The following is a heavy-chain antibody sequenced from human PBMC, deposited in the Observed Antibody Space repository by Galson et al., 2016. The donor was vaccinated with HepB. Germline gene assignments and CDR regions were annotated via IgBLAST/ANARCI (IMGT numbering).Heavy chain of an antibody. V-gene: IGHV3-66*01. J-gene: IGHJ4*02. Sequence: SLRLSCAASGVTVGNNYMNWVRQAPGKGLEWVSLIYSIGTTNYADSVRGRFTISRDSSKNTLYLQMNSLRDEDTAVYYCAKGAALHHVAVIAIPPYYFDSWGQGTLVTVSS. CDR3: AKGAALHHVAVIAIPPYYFDS. CDR1: GVTVGNNY. D-gene: IGHD2-21*01. CDR2: IYSIGTT.